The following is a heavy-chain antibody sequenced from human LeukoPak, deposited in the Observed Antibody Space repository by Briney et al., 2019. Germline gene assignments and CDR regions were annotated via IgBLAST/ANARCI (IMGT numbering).Heavy chain of an antibody. CDR2: IYTSGST. CDR1: GGSISSYY. V-gene: IGHV4-4*07. J-gene: IGHJ5*02. Sequence: SETLSLTCTVSGGSISSYYWSWIRQPAGKGLEWIGRIYTSGSTNYNPSLKSRVTMSVDTSKNQFSLKLSSLTAADTAVYYCAREGIYYYGTLEIWFGRWGQGILVTVSS. D-gene: IGHD3-10*01. CDR3: AREGIYYYGTLEIWFGR.